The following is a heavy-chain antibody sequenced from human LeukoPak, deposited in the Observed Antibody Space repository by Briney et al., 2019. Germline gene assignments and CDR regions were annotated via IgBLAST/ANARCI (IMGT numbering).Heavy chain of an antibody. Sequence: ASVKVSCKASGYTFTSYDINWVRQATGQGLEWMGWMNPNSGNTGYAQKFQGRVTMTRNTSISTAYMELSSLRSEDTAVYYCARDTYDSSGYYPDAFDIWGQGTMVTVSS. CDR2: MNPNSGNT. CDR1: GYTFTSYD. V-gene: IGHV1-8*01. J-gene: IGHJ3*02. D-gene: IGHD3-22*01. CDR3: ARDTYDSSGYYPDAFDI.